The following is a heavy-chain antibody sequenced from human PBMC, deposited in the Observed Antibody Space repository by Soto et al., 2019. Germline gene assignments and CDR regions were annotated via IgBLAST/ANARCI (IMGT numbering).Heavy chain of an antibody. CDR2: ISSSSSTI. CDR3: AREEDIVVVVAANGGWFDP. J-gene: IGHJ5*02. Sequence: EVQLVESGGGLVQPGGSLRLSCAASGFTFSSYSMNWVRQAPGKGLEWVSYISSSSSTIYYAESVKGRFTISRDNAKNSLYLQMNSLRAEDTAVYYCAREEDIVVVVAANGGWFDPWGQGTLVTVSS. D-gene: IGHD2-15*01. V-gene: IGHV3-48*01. CDR1: GFTFSSYS.